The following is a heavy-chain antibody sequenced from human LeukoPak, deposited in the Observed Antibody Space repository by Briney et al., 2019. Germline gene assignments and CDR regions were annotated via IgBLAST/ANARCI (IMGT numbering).Heavy chain of an antibody. V-gene: IGHV1-69*05. CDR3: ARDGASVGLVGATLFLDY. CDR1: GGTFSSYA. D-gene: IGHD1-26*01. Sequence: ASVTVSFKSSGGTFSSYAISWVRQAPGQGLEWMGGIIPIFGTANYAQKFQGRVTITTDESTSTAYMELSSLRSEDTAVYYCARDGASVGLVGATLFLDYWGQGTLVTVSS. J-gene: IGHJ4*02. CDR2: IIPIFGTA.